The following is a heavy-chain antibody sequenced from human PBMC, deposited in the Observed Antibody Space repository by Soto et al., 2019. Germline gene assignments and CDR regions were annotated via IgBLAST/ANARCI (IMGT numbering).Heavy chain of an antibody. D-gene: IGHD6-19*01. CDR3: ARGLQQCHLYGRGSYYYGMDV. V-gene: IGHV1-8*01. J-gene: IGHJ6*02. CDR2: MNTNSGNT. CDR1: LYTFRSYE. Sequence: XAVKVACMHCLYTFRSYEFNWLGQATAHGREWVGWMNTNSGNTGYAHKCQGRVTMTTNTTISTAYMELSSLRSEDTAVNSCARGLQQCHLYGRGSYYYGMDVWGQGTTVTVSS.